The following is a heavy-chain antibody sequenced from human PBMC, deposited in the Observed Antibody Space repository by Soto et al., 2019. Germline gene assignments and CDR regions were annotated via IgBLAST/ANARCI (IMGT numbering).Heavy chain of an antibody. CDR3: ARGVGEWNDQAAPWFDP. D-gene: IGHD1-1*01. Sequence: QVQLVQSGAEVKKPGASVKVSCKASGYTFSSYGISWVRQAPGQGLEWMGWISAYNGNTNYAQKLQGRVTMATDTSTSTAYMELRSLRSHDTAVYYCARGVGEWNDQAAPWFDPWGQGTLVSVSS. CDR2: ISAYNGNT. CDR1: GYTFSSYG. J-gene: IGHJ5*02. V-gene: IGHV1-18*01.